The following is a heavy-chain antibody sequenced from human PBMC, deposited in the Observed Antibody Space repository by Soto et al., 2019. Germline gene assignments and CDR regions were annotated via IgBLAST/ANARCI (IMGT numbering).Heavy chain of an antibody. CDR3: ARGNYDFWSGYLLHYGMDV. J-gene: IGHJ6*02. CDR2: INHSGST. V-gene: IGHV4-34*01. CDR1: GGSFRGHY. D-gene: IGHD3-3*01. Sequence: PSETLALTCAVYGGSFRGHYWTCIRQPPGKGLEWIGEINHSGSTNYNPSLKSRVTISADKSKTQFSLKMSSVTAADTAVYYCARGNYDFWSGYLLHYGMDVCRQGTTVP.